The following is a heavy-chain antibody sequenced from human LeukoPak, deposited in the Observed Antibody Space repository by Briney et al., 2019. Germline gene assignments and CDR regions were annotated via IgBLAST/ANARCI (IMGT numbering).Heavy chain of an antibody. Sequence: SETLSLTCTVSGGMPSYFWGWIRQPPGKGLEWIGNTYRIGSTDYNPSLKSRVTISVDTAKNQFSLNLTSTTAADTAVYYCARVSATVAVKYWGQGILVTISS. J-gene: IGHJ4*02. V-gene: IGHV4-38-2*02. D-gene: IGHD4-11*01. CDR3: ARVSATVAVKY. CDR2: TYRIGST. CDR1: GGMPSYF.